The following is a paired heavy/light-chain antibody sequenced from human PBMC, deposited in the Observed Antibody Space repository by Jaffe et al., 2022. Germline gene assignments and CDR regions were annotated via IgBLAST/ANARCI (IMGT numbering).Light chain of an antibody. CDR3: QQYGSSPPFT. CDR1: QSVSDKH. Sequence: EIVLTQSPGTLSLSPGESATLSCRASQSVSDKHFAWYQQKGGQAPRLLIYGASIRATGIPDRFSGRGSGTDFTLTISRLESEDFAVYYCQQYGSSPPFTFGQGTRLDIK. CDR2: GAS. V-gene: IGKV3-20*01. J-gene: IGKJ2*01.
Heavy chain of an antibody. Sequence: ELQLVETGGGLIQPGGSLRLSCAASGFSVTSNYMTWVRQPPGKGLEWVSSIYKVGSAFGSIFYADSVRDRFTISRDDSRNTVSLQMNRLRPDDTAMYYCARDKSGDRDWYFDLWGRGTLVTVSS. J-gene: IGHJ2*01. CDR1: GFSVTSNY. D-gene: IGHD7-27*01. CDR2: IYKVGSAFGSI. CDR3: ARDKSGDRDWYFDL. V-gene: IGHV3-53*02.